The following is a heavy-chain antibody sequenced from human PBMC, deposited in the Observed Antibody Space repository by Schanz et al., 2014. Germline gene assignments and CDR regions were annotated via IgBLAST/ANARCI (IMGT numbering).Heavy chain of an antibody. CDR1: GFTVSSNP. V-gene: IGHV3-66*01. Sequence: EVQLVESGGGLVKPGGSLRLSCAVSGFTVSSNPMSWVRQAPGKGLEWVSVIYSGIGAYYADSVKDRFTVSRDNSKNTVYLQMNRLRAEDTAVYYCARVHHYDPSGWGYFDYWGQGALVTVSS. CDR3: ARVHHYDPSGWGYFDY. CDR2: IYSGIGA. D-gene: IGHD3-22*01. J-gene: IGHJ4*02.